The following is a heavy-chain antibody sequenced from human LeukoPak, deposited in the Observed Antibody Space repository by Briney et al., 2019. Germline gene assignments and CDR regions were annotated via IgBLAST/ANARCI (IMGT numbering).Heavy chain of an antibody. Sequence: PGGSLRLSCAPSGFTFSSYSMSWVRQAPGKGLEWVSIIGSGGSTYYADSVKGRFTISRDNSKNTLYLQMNSLRAEDAAVYYCAKGVVPAAVLRFDAFDIWGQGTMVTVSS. D-gene: IGHD2-2*01. CDR2: IGSGGST. V-gene: IGHV3-23*01. J-gene: IGHJ3*02. CDR3: AKGVVPAAVLRFDAFDI. CDR1: GFTFSSYS.